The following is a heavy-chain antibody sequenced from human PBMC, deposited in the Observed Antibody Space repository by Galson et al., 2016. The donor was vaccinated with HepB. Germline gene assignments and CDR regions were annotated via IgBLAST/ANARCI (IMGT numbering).Heavy chain of an antibody. CDR2: IFHSGST. J-gene: IGHJ6*02. CDR1: GGSISSSKW. CDR3: ARGGHEILAGYPTPYYYYGLDV. D-gene: IGHD3-9*01. V-gene: IGHV4-4*02. Sequence: SETLSLTCAVSGGSISSSKWWSWVRQPPGKGLEWIGEIFHSGSTTYNTSLKSRVTISLDKSKTQCSLTLSSVTAADTAVYYCARGGHEILAGYPTPYYYYGLDVWGQGTTVIVSS.